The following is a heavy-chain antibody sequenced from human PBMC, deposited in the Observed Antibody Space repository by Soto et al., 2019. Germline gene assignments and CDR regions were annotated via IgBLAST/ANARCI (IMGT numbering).Heavy chain of an antibody. CDR3: EKAPGVVAAIYFDP. CDR1: GFTFSSYA. J-gene: IGHJ5*02. Sequence: GGSLRLSCAASGFTFSSYAMSWVRRAPGKGLERVSAISGSGGSTYYADSVKGRFTISRDNSKNTLYLQMNSLRAEDTAVYYWEKAPGVVAAIYFDPGGQEPLVTVPS. CDR2: ISGSGGST. D-gene: IGHD2-15*01. V-gene: IGHV3-23*01.